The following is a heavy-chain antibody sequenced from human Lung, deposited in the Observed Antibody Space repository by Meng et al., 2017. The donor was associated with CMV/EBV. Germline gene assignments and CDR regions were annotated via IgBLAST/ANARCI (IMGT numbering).Heavy chain of an antibody. V-gene: IGHV1-18*01. CDR2: ISTYNDNT. D-gene: IGHD3-22*01. CDR3: ARVSGHLITMILYYFHS. CDR1: GYTFTSYG. J-gene: IGHJ4*01. Sequence: ASXXVSCKASGYTFTSYGISWVRQAPGQGLEWMGWISTYNDNTNYAQKLQDRVTMTTDTSTSTAYMELRSLRSDDTAVYYCARVSGHLITMILYYFHSWGQGTLVTVSS.